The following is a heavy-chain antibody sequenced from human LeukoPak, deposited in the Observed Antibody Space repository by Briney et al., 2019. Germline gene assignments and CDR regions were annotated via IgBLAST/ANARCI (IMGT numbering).Heavy chain of an antibody. V-gene: IGHV3-23*01. CDR2: ITGSGGNT. CDR1: GFTLSSYA. D-gene: IGHD3-3*02. CDR3: ARHPLGYWYFDL. J-gene: IGHJ2*01. Sequence: GGSLRLSCDASGFTLSSYAVSWVRQAPGKGLEWVSAITGSGGNTYYAASVKGRFTISRDNYKNAPYVQMNSLRAEDTAVYYCARHPLGYWYFDLWGRGTPVSVSS.